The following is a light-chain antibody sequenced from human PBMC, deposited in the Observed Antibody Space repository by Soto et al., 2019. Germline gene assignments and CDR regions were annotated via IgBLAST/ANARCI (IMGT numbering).Light chain of an antibody. CDR2: DAF. CDR1: QSVSRNY. CDR3: QKYGRTPLT. Sequence: EIVLTPSPGTLSLSPVERATLSCRASQSVSRNYLAWYQQKPGQAPRLLIYDAFTRATGIPDRFSGSGSGADFTLTINSLEPEDFAVYFCQKYGRTPLTCGRGTKVAIK. J-gene: IGKJ4*01. V-gene: IGKV3-20*01.